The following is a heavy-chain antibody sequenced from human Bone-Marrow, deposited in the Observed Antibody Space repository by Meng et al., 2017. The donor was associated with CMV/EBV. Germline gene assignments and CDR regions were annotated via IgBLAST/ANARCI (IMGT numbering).Heavy chain of an antibody. CDR1: AYTSTSYD. D-gene: IGHD3-3*01. Sequence: ASVKVSCKASAYTSTSYDINWVRQATGQGLEWMGWMNPNSGNTVYAQKFQGRVTITRNTSISTAYMELSSLRSEDTAVYYCARAKCDFWSGHFDYWGQGTLVTVSS. CDR3: ARAKCDFWSGHFDY. V-gene: IGHV1-8*03. CDR2: MNPNSGNT. J-gene: IGHJ4*02.